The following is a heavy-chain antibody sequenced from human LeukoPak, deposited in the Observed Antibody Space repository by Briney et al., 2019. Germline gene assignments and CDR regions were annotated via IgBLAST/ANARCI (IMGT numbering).Heavy chain of an antibody. CDR3: ARITEEDAFDI. J-gene: IGHJ3*02. CDR2: IIPILGIA. Sequence: ASVKVSCKASGGTFSSHAISWVRQAPGQGFEWMGRIIPILGIANYAQKFQGRVTITRDTSASTAYMELSSLRSEDTAVYYCARITEEDAFDIWGQGTMVTVSS. CDR1: GGTFSSHA. V-gene: IGHV1-69*04. D-gene: IGHD3-16*01.